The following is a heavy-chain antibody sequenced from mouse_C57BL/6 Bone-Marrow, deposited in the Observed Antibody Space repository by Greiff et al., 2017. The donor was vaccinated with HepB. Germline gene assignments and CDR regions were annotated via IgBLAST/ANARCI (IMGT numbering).Heavy chain of an antibody. CDR3: ASYYGSSYDY. V-gene: IGHV1-39*01. Sequence: LVESGASVKISCKASGYSFTDYNMNWVKQSNGKSLEWIGVINPNYGTTSYNQKFKGKATLTVDQSSSTAYMQLNSLTSEDSAVYYCASYYGSSYDYWGQGTTLTVSS. CDR2: INPNYGTT. D-gene: IGHD1-1*01. CDR1: GYSFTDYN. J-gene: IGHJ2*01.